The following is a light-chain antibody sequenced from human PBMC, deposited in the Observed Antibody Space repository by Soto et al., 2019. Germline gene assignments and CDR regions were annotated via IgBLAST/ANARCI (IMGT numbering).Light chain of an antibody. Sequence: MTQYHSTLSTSVGDRVTITGRASQGISSYLAWYQQKPGKAHKLLIYAASTLHSGVPSRFSGSGSGTDFTLTLSCLQPEDLATYYCKVYYSYRIPVGQGTRLEIK. CDR2: AAS. J-gene: IGKJ5*01. CDR1: QGISSY. V-gene: IGKV1-8*01. CDR3: KVYYSYRIP.